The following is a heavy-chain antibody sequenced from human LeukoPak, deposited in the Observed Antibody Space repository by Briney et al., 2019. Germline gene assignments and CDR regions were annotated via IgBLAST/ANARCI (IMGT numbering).Heavy chain of an antibody. V-gene: IGHV4-34*01. CDR1: GGSFSGYY. CDR2: INHSGST. CDR3: ARHRRYYYGSGRLILGFDY. D-gene: IGHD3-10*01. J-gene: IGHJ4*02. Sequence: SETLSLTCAVYGGSFSGYYWSWIRQPPGKGLEWIGEINHSGSTNYNPSLKSRVTISVDTSKNQFSLKLSSVTAADTAVYYCARHRRYYYGSGRLILGFDYWGQGTLVTVSS.